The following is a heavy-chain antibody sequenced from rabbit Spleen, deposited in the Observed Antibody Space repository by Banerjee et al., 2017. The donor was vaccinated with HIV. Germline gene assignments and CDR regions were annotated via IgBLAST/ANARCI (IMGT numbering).Heavy chain of an antibody. J-gene: IGHJ4*01. CDR1: GVSFSFNSY. V-gene: IGHV1S45*01. Sequence: QEQLEESGGDLVKPGASLTLTCTASGVSFSFNSYMCWVRQAPGKGLEWIACIDAGSKGTTYYATWAKGRFTISKTSSTTVTLQMTSLTAADMATYFCARDLAGVIGWNFSLWGQGTLVTVS. D-gene: IGHD4-1*01. CDR2: IDAGSKGTT. CDR3: ARDLAGVIGWNFSL.